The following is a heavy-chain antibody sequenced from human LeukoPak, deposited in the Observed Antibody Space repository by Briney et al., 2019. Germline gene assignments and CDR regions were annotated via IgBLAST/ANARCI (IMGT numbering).Heavy chain of an antibody. Sequence: SETLSLTCTVSGGSISSYYWSWIRQPAGKGLEWIGRIYTSGSTNYNPSLKSRVTMSVDTSKNQFSLKLSSVTAADTAVYYCARHNQLQHLGYYYYYMDVWGKGTTVTISS. CDR3: ARHNQLQHLGYYYYYMDV. D-gene: IGHD2-2*01. V-gene: IGHV4-4*07. CDR2: IYTSGST. CDR1: GGSISSYY. J-gene: IGHJ6*03.